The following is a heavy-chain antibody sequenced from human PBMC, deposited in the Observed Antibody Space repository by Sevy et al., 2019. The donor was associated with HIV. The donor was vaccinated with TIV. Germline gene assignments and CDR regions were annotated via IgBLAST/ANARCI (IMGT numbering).Heavy chain of an antibody. Sequence: GGSLRLSCEASGFSFNWYWMSWVRQTPEKGLEWVANINQGGSEKNYVDSVKGRFTISRDNAKNSLYLQMNSLRAEDTAVYYCARDSSYNSGCLDYWGQGTLVTVSS. CDR1: GFSFNWYW. J-gene: IGHJ4*02. CDR2: INQGGSEK. V-gene: IGHV3-7*01. CDR3: ARDSSYNSGCLDY. D-gene: IGHD6-19*01.